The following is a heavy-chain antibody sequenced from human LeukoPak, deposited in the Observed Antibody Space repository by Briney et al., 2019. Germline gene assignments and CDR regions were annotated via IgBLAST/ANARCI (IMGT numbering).Heavy chain of an antibody. J-gene: IGHJ4*02. CDR3: VRDFRSADY. CDR1: GFSFSTYY. V-gene: IGHV3-74*01. CDR2: ICPDGTVT. Sequence: PGGSLRLSCAASGFSFSTYYMHWVRQAPGKGPMWVSRICPDGTVTNYADSVKARFSISRDNARNTVYLQMNSLRAEDTAVYYCVRDFRSADYWGQGTLVTVSS.